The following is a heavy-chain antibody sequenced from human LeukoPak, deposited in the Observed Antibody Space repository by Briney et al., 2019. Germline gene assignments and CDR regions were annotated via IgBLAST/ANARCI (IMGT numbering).Heavy chain of an antibody. J-gene: IGHJ2*01. CDR3: ARGMLGTFWYFDL. CDR2: IEEDGGEK. CDR1: EFSFNNYW. Sequence: GGSLRLSCAASEFSFNNYWMMWVRQAPGKGLEWVANIEEDGGEKYCMDSVKGRFTISRDNAKNSLYLQMNSLRVDDTAIYYCARGMLGTFWYFDLWGRGTLVTVSS. D-gene: IGHD3-10*02. V-gene: IGHV3-7*01.